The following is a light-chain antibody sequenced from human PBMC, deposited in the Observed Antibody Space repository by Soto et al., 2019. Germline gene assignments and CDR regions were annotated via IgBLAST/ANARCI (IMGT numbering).Light chain of an antibody. CDR1: SSDVGGYNY. CDR3: SSYTSSSTLGPCV. Sequence: QSALTQPASVSGSPGQSITISCTGTSSDVGGYNYVSWYQQHPGKAPKLMIYDVSNRPSGVSNRFSGSKSGNTASLTISGLQAEDEADYYCSSYTSSSTLGPCVFGTGTKLTVL. V-gene: IGLV2-14*01. CDR2: DVS. J-gene: IGLJ1*01.